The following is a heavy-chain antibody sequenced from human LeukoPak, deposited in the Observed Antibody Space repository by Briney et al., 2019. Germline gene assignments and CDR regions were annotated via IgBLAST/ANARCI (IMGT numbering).Heavy chain of an antibody. J-gene: IGHJ4*02. Sequence: PGGSLRLSCAASGFTFSSYWMHWVRQAPGKGLVWVSRINGDGSSASYADSVKGRFTISRDNAKNTLYLQMNSLRAEDTAVYYCARDLGPYYYDSSGYYYGYWGQGTLVTVSS. CDR3: ARDLGPYYYDSSGYYYGY. CDR1: GFTFSSYW. D-gene: IGHD3-22*01. V-gene: IGHV3-74*01. CDR2: INGDGSSA.